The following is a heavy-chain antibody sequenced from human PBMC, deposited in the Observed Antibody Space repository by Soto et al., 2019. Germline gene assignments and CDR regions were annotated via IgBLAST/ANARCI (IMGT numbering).Heavy chain of an antibody. V-gene: IGHV4-31*03. J-gene: IGHJ3*02. D-gene: IGHD4-4*01. Sequence: QVQLQESGPGLVKPSQTLSLTCTVSGGSISSGGYYWSWIRQHPGKGLEWIGYIYYSGSTYYNPSLKSRVTISVDTSKNQFSLKLSSVTAADTAVYYCARPLRSKDSNYSQLRAFDIWGQGTMVTVSS. CDR1: GGSISSGGYY. CDR2: IYYSGST. CDR3: ARPLRSKDSNYSQLRAFDI.